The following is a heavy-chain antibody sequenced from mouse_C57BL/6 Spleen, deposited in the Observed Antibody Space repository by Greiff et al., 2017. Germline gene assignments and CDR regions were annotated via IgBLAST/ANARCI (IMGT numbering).Heavy chain of an antibody. J-gene: IGHJ3*01. CDR3: ARSGTTVVAEDWFAY. D-gene: IGHD1-1*01. CDR1: GYTFTDYY. CDR2: INPYNGGT. V-gene: IGHV1-19*01. Sequence: VQLQQSGPVLVKPGASVKMSCKASGYTFTDYYMNWVKQSHGKSLEWIGVINPYNGGTSYNQKFKGKATLTVDKSSSTAYMELNSLTSEDSAVYYCARSGTTVVAEDWFAYWGQGTLVTVSA.